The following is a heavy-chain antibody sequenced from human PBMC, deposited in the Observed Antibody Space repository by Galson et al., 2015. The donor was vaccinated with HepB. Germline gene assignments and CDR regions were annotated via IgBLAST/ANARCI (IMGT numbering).Heavy chain of an antibody. CDR2: ISYDGSNK. Sequence: SLRLSCAASGFTFSSYGMHWVRQAPGKGLEWVAVISYDGSNKHYADSAKGRFTISRDNSKNTPYLQMNSLRAEDTAVYYCAKERRDYYDSSGNSDYWGQGTLVTVSS. CDR3: AKERRDYYDSSGNSDY. V-gene: IGHV3-30*18. CDR1: GFTFSSYG. J-gene: IGHJ4*02. D-gene: IGHD3-22*01.